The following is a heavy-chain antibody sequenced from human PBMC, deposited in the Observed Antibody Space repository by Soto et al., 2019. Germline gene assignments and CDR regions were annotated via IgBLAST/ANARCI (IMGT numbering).Heavy chain of an antibody. CDR1: GYSFTSYW. V-gene: IGHV5-10-1*01. CDR2: IDPSDSYT. CDR3: ARLSDGGTHLKFGMDV. D-gene: IGHD1-1*01. Sequence: PGESLKNSCKGSGYSFTSYWISWVRQMPGKGLEWMGRIDPSDSYTNYSPSFQGHVTISADKSISTAYLQWSSLKASDTAMYYCARLSDGGTHLKFGMDVWGQGTTVTVSS. J-gene: IGHJ6*02.